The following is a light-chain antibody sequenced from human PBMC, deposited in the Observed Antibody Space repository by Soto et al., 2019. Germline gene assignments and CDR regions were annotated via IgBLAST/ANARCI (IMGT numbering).Light chain of an antibody. CDR2: HTS. V-gene: IGKV2-29*01. J-gene: IGKJ4*01. Sequence: DVVMTQSPLSLAVAPGRPASISCKSSQILLHITGETFLFWYQQKPGLSPRLLIYHTSTRATGVPARFSGSGSGTEFSLTISSLQSEDSAVYYCQRYDNWPLTFGGGTKVDIK. CDR1: QILLHITGETF. CDR3: QRYDNWPLT.